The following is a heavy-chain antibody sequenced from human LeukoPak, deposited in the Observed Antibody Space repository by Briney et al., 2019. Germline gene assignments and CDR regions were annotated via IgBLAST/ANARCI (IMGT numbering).Heavy chain of an antibody. J-gene: IGHJ6*03. CDR3: ARYSNWFNYYYYMDV. D-gene: IGHD7-27*01. Sequence: GGSLRLSCAASGFTFSNYWMTWVRQAPGKGLEWVANIKQDGSEKYYVDSVKGRFTSSRDNAEKSLSLQMNSLRAEDAAVYYCARYSNWFNYYYYMDVWGKGTTVTVSS. V-gene: IGHV3-7*01. CDR2: IKQDGSEK. CDR1: GFTFSNYW.